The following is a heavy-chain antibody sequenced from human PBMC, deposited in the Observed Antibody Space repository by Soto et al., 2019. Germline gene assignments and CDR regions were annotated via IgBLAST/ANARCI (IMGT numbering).Heavy chain of an antibody. D-gene: IGHD3-10*01. J-gene: IGHJ3*02. CDR3: VLGRGDDAFDI. CDR2: IKQDGSEK. CDR1: GFTFSSYW. V-gene: IGHV3-7*03. Sequence: GGSLRLSCAASGFTFSSYWMSWVRQAPGKGLEWVANIKQDGSEKYYVDSVKGRFTISRDNAKNSLYLQMNSLRAEDTAVYYCVLGRGDDAFDIWGQGTMVTVSS.